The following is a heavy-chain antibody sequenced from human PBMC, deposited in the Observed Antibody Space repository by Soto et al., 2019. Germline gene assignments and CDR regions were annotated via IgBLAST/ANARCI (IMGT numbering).Heavy chain of an antibody. CDR3: TRGVYGGYVY. D-gene: IGHD5-12*01. J-gene: IGHJ4*02. Sequence: QVQLVQSGAEVKKPGSSVKVSCKASGGTFSSYSITWVRQAPGQGLEWMGGIIPIFGTANYAQKFQGRVTITADESMSTGYMEMSSLRSEDTAVYYCTRGVYGGYVYWGQGTLVTVSS. CDR2: IIPIFGTA. V-gene: IGHV1-69*12. CDR1: GGTFSSYS.